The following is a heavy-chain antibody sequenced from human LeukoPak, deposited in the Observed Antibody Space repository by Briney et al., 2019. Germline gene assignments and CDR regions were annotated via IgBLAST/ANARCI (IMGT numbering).Heavy chain of an antibody. Sequence: KPSETLSLTCTVSGGSISSSSYYWGWIRQPPGKGLEWIGSIYYSGSTYYNPSLKSRVTISVDTSKNQFSLKLSSVTAADTAVYYCASGMATITGDAFDFWGQGTMVTVSS. CDR1: GGSISSSSYY. J-gene: IGHJ3*01. V-gene: IGHV4-39*01. D-gene: IGHD5-24*01. CDR2: IYYSGST. CDR3: ASGMATITGDAFDF.